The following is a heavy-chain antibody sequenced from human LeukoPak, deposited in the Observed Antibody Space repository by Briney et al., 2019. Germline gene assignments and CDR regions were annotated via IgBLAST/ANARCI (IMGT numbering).Heavy chain of an antibody. J-gene: IGHJ4*02. D-gene: IGHD3-3*01. CDR3: AREAVYYDFWSGYYTQYYFDY. CDR1: GYTFTSYG. V-gene: IGHV1-18*01. Sequence: ASVKVSCEASGYTFTSYGISWVRQAPGQGLEWMGWISAYNGNTNYAQKLQSRVTMTTDTSTSTAYMELRSLRSDDTAVYYCAREAVYYDFWSGYYTQYYFDYWGQGTLVTVSS. CDR2: ISAYNGNT.